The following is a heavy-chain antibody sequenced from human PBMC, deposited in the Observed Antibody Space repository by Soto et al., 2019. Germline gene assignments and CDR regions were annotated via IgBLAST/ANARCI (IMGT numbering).Heavy chain of an antibody. CDR1: GFTFSSYG. V-gene: IGHV3-30*18. Sequence: QVQLVESGGGVVQPGRSLRLSCAASGFTFSSYGMHWVRQAPGKGLEWVAVISYDGSNKYYADSVKGRFTISRDNSKNSLYRQMNSLRAEDTAGYYCAKDRGWLAERYYYGMDVWGQGTTVTVSS. CDR2: ISYDGSNK. J-gene: IGHJ6*02. CDR3: AKDRGWLAERYYYGMDV. D-gene: IGHD6-19*01.